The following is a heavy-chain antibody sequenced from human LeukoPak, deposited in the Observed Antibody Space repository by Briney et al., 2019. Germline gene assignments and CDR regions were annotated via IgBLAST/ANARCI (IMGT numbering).Heavy chain of an antibody. CDR1: GFTFSSYA. CDR2: ISYDGSNK. Sequence: GRSLRLSCAASGFTFSSYAMHWVRQAPGKGLEWVAVISYDGSNKYHADSVKGRFTISRDNSKNTLYLQMNSLRAEDTAVYYCARAYGGYAPRPCDYWGQGTLVTVSS. V-gene: IGHV3-30*04. D-gene: IGHD5-12*01. J-gene: IGHJ4*02. CDR3: ARAYGGYAPRPCDY.